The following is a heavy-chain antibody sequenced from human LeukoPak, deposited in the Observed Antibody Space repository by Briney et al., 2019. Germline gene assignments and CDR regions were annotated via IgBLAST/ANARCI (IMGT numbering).Heavy chain of an antibody. D-gene: IGHD2-2*01. CDR2: ISDSGGTT. CDR1: GFTFSSSA. Sequence: PGGSLRLSCAASGFTFSSSAMSWVRQAPGEGLEWVSAISDSGGTTYYADSVKGRFTISRDNSKNTLYLQMNSLRAEDTAVYYCAKSPYCSSTSCYGAFDIWGQGTMVTVSS. J-gene: IGHJ3*02. V-gene: IGHV3-23*01. CDR3: AKSPYCSSTSCYGAFDI.